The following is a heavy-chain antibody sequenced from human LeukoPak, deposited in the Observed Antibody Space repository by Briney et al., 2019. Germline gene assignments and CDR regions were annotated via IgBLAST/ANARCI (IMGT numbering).Heavy chain of an antibody. CDR1: GYTFTSYD. V-gene: IGHV1-8*03. Sequence: GASVKVSCKASGYTFTSYDINWLRQATGQGLEWMGWMNPNSGNTGYAQKFQGRVTITRNTSISTAYMELSSLRSEDTAVYYCARAFRITGTPPGYWGQGSLVTVSS. CDR3: ARAFRITGTPPGY. J-gene: IGHJ4*02. D-gene: IGHD1-14*01. CDR2: MNPNSGNT.